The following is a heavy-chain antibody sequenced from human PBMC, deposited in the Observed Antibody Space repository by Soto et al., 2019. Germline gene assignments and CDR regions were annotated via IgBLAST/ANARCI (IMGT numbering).Heavy chain of an antibody. V-gene: IGHV4-31*03. CDR3: ASYTDYDSSGYYGY. CDR1: GGSLRSGGYY. J-gene: IGHJ4*02. CDR2: IYYSGST. Sequence: LPLTCTVSGGSLRSGGYYWSWIRQHPRKALEWIGYIYYSGSTYYNPSLKSRVTISVDTSKNQFSLKLSSVTAADTSVSYCASYTDYDSSGYYGYWGQGTLVTVAS. D-gene: IGHD3-22*01.